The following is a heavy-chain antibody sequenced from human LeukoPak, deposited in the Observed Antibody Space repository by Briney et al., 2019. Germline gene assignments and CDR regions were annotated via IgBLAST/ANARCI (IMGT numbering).Heavy chain of an antibody. D-gene: IGHD3-10*01. Sequence: SVKVSCKASGGTYNNYAITWVRQAPGQGLEWVGGILPVFGTSNYAQRFQGRVTITADESTGTTYMELSSLRSEDTAVYYCARDHRGFYYGSGNYYYLDVWGKGTKVTVSS. CDR3: ARDHRGFYYGSGNYYYLDV. J-gene: IGHJ6*03. V-gene: IGHV1-69*13. CDR2: ILPVFGTS. CDR1: GGTYNNYA.